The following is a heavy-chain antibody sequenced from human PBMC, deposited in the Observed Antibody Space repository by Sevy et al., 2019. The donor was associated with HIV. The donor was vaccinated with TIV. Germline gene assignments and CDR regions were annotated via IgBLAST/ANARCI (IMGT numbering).Heavy chain of an antibody. CDR3: ARMSGDIVVVPSYDAFDI. CDR2: IYHSGST. D-gene: IGHD2-15*01. Sequence: SETLSLTCAVSGYSISSGYYWGWIRQPPGKGLEWIGSIYHSGSTYYNPSLKSRVTISVDTSKNQFSLKLSSVTAADTAVYYCARMSGDIVVVPSYDAFDIWGQGTMVTVSS. J-gene: IGHJ3*02. V-gene: IGHV4-38-2*01. CDR1: GYSISSGYY.